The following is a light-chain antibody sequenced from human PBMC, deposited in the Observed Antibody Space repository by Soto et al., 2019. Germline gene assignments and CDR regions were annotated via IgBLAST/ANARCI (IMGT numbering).Light chain of an antibody. J-gene: IGLJ2*01. CDR1: SSDVGGYND. Sequence: QSVLTQPPSASGSPGQSVTISCTGTSSDVGGYNDVSWYQQHPGTAPKVVIYNVSQRPSGVPDRFSGSKSDNTASLTVSGLHAEDAADYYCSSYAGRSNVVFGGGTKLTVL. CDR2: NVS. V-gene: IGLV2-8*01. CDR3: SSYAGRSNVV.